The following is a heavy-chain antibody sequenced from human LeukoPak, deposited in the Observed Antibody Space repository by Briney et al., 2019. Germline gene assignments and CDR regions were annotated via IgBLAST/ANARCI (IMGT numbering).Heavy chain of an antibody. CDR3: AKSGTVVVTAILRYFDY. CDR1: GFTFSNYG. D-gene: IGHD2-21*02. V-gene: IGHV3-30*18. J-gene: IGHJ4*02. CDR2: ISDDGSNK. Sequence: PGKSLRLSCAASGFTFSNYGMHWVRRAPGKGLEWVAVISDDGSNKYYADSVKGRFTISRDNSKNTLYLQMNSLRAEDTAVYYCAKSGTVVVTAILRYFDYWGQGTLVTVSS.